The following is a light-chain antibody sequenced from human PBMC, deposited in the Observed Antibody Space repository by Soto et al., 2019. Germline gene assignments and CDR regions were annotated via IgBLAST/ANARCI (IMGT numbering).Light chain of an antibody. Sequence: EIVLTQSPATLSLSPGERVTLSCRASQSFSSYLAWYQQKPGQAPRLLIYDASKRATGIPARFSGRGSGTEFTLTFSSLEPEDFAVYYCQQRSNWPPVITFGQGTRLEIK. J-gene: IGKJ5*01. V-gene: IGKV3-11*01. CDR2: DAS. CDR1: QSFSSY. CDR3: QQRSNWPPVIT.